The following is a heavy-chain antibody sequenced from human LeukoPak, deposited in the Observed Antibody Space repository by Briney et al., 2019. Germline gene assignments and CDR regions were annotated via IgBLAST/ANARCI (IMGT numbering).Heavy chain of an antibody. D-gene: IGHD1-1*01. J-gene: IGHJ6*03. Sequence: SETLSLTCTVSGGSISSYYWSWIRQSPGKGLVWIGYIHYSGTTNYNPSLKSRVTISVDTSKNQFSLKLTSVTAADTAVYYCARVSWFPGTSYYYMDVWGKGTTVTVSS. V-gene: IGHV4-59*01. CDR1: GGSISSYY. CDR2: IHYSGTT. CDR3: ARVSWFPGTSYYYMDV.